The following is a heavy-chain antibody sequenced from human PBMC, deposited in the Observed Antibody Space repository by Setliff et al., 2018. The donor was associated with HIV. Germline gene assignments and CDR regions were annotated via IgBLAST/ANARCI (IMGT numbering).Heavy chain of an antibody. CDR2: IYTSGST. D-gene: IGHD5-18*01. V-gene: IGHV4-61*02. Sequence: SLTCTVSGGSISSGSYYWSWIRQPAGKGLEWIGRIYTSGSTNYNPSLKSRVTISVDTSRNQFSLKLSSVTAADTAVYYCARQGAGYSDDYWGQGTLVTVSS. CDR1: GGSISSGSYY. J-gene: IGHJ4*02. CDR3: ARQGAGYSDDY.